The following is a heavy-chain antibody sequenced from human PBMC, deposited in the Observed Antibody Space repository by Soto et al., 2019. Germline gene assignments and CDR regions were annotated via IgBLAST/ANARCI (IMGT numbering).Heavy chain of an antibody. CDR3: ARSQGSSTSLEIYYYYYYGMDV. D-gene: IGHD2-2*01. J-gene: IGHJ6*02. CDR1: GGTFSSYA. Sequence: QVQLVQSGAEVKKPGSSVKVSCTASGGTFSSYAISWVRQAPGQGLEWMGGIIPISGTANYAQKFQGRVTITADESTSTACMELSSLRSEDTAVYYCARSQGSSTSLEIYYYYYYGMDVWGQGTTVTVSS. V-gene: IGHV1-69*01. CDR2: IIPISGTA.